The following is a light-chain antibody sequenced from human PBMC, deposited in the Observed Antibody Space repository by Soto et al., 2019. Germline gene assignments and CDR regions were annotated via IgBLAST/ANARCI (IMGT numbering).Light chain of an antibody. V-gene: IGLV1-40*01. CDR2: GNN. CDR3: PSYDNTLCSSEVV. Sequence: QSVLTQPPSVSGAPGQRVTISCTGSSSNIGSGYDVHWYQQFPGTAPKLLIYGNNNRPSGVPDRFSGSKSGTSASLAITGLQAEDEADYYCPSYDNTLCSSEVVFGGGTKVTVL. CDR1: SSNIGSGYD. J-gene: IGLJ2*01.